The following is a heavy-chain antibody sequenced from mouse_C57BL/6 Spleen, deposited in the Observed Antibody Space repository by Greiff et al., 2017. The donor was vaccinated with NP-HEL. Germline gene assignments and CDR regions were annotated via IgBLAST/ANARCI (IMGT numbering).Heavy chain of an antibody. CDR3: TRDSDYDDAMDY. CDR2: ISSGGDYI. D-gene: IGHD2-4*01. CDR1: GFTFSSYA. J-gene: IGHJ4*01. Sequence: EVQLVESGEGLVKPGGSLKLSCAASGFTFSSYAMSWVRQTPEKRLEWVAYISSGGDYIYYADTVKGRFTISRDNARNTLYLPMSSLKSEDTAMYYCTRDSDYDDAMDYWGQGTSVTVSS. V-gene: IGHV5-9-1*02.